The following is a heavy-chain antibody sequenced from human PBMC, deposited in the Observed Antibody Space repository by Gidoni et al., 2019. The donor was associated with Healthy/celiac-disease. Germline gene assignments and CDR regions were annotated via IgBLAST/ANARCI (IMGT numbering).Heavy chain of an antibody. V-gene: IGHV3-23*01. CDR2: ISGSGGST. D-gene: IGHD2-15*01. J-gene: IGHJ6*02. CDR1: GFSSSSHA. Sequence: EVQLFEAGGGLVQTGASLRLSCAGSGFSSSSHAMSWVRQAPGKGLEWVSAISGSGGSTYYADTVKGRFTISRDNSKNTLYLQMNSLRAEDTAVYYCAKDIVVVVAATYYGMDVWGQGTTVTVSS. CDR3: AKDIVVVVAATYYGMDV.